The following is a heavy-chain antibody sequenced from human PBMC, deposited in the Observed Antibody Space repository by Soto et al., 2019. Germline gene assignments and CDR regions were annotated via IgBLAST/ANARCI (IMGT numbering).Heavy chain of an antibody. CDR3: AREGSSSSKYFQH. V-gene: IGHV1-2*02. CDR1: GYSFTGYN. Sequence: ASVKVSCKASGYSFTGYNIHWVRQAPGQGLEWMGWINPNSGGTNYAQKFQGRVTMTRDTSVTTAYMELSRLTSDDTAVYFCAREGSSSSKYFQHWGQGTLVTVYS. D-gene: IGHD6-6*01. J-gene: IGHJ1*01. CDR2: INPNSGGT.